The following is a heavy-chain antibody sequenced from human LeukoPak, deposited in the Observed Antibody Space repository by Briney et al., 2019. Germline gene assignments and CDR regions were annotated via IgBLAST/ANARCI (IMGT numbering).Heavy chain of an antibody. CDR3: ARDKSRGYSNSDEFDH. D-gene: IGHD5-12*01. Sequence: GGSLRLSCVASGFIISSNYMTWVRQAPGKGLEWVAVISYDGSNKYYADSVKGRFTISRDNSKNTLYLQMNSLRADDTAVYYCARDKSRGYSNSDEFDHWGQGTLVTVSS. CDR1: GFIISSNY. V-gene: IGHV3-30-3*01. J-gene: IGHJ4*02. CDR2: ISYDGSNK.